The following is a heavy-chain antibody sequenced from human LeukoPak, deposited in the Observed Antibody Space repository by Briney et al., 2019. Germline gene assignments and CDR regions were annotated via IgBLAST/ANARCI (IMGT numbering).Heavy chain of an antibody. Sequence: SETLSLTCTVSGGSISSGGYYWSWIRQHPGKGLEWIGYIYYSGSTYYNPSLKSRVTISVDTSKNQFSLKLSSVTAADTAVYYCAREYCSSTSCYCDYWGQGTLVTVPS. CDR1: GGSISSGGYY. V-gene: IGHV4-31*03. CDR2: IYYSGST. D-gene: IGHD2-2*01. J-gene: IGHJ4*02. CDR3: AREYCSSTSCYCDY.